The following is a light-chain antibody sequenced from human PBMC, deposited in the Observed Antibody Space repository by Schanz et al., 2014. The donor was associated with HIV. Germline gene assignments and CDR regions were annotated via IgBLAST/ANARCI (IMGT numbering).Light chain of an antibody. Sequence: EIVLTQSPATLSLSPGERATLSCRAGQDLRGCLAWYQQKPGQAPRLLIYGASSRATGIPDRFSGSGSGTDVNGKISRLEHEDFAVYYCQQYGSSPQAFGQGTKVEIK. CDR1: QDLRGC. J-gene: IGKJ1*01. CDR3: QQYGSSPQA. CDR2: GAS. V-gene: IGKV3-20*01.